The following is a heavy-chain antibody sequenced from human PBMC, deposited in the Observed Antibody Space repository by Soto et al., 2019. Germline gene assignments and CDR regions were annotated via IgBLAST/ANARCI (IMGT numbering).Heavy chain of an antibody. Sequence: GGSLRLSCAASGFTFDDYIMHWVRLAPGKGLDWVSLISRDGGSKYYADSVKGRFTISRENSKNSLYLQMNTLRTEDTALYYCAKEIYYEYGMDVWVQGTTVTVSS. V-gene: IGHV3-43*01. CDR1: GFTFDDYI. CDR2: ISRDGGSK. CDR3: AKEIYYEYGMDV. J-gene: IGHJ6*02.